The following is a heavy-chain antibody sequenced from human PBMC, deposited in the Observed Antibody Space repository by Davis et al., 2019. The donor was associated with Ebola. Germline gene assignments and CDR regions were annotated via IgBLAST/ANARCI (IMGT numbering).Heavy chain of an antibody. J-gene: IGHJ6*02. CDR2: ISAYNDNT. V-gene: IGHV1-18*01. D-gene: IGHD6-6*01. Sequence: AASVKVSCKASGYTFTSYGISWVRQAPGQGLEWMGWISAYNDNTNYAQKLQGRVTMTTDTSTSTAYMELRSLRSDDTAVYYCARGELYSSSSGGVYYYYYYGMDVWGQGTTVTVSS. CDR1: GYTFTSYG. CDR3: ARGELYSSSSGGVYYYYYYGMDV.